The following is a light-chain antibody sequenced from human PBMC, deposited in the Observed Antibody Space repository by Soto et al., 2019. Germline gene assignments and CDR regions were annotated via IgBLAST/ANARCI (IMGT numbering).Light chain of an antibody. Sequence: QSALTQPRSVSGSPGQSVTTSCTGTSSDVGGYDYVSWYQQHPGKAPIFMIYDVTKRPSGVPDRFSGSKSGNTASLTISGLQAEDEADYYCCSYAGSYHWVFGGGTKVTVL. CDR3: CSYAGSYHWV. J-gene: IGLJ3*02. V-gene: IGLV2-11*01. CDR1: SSDVGGYDY. CDR2: DVT.